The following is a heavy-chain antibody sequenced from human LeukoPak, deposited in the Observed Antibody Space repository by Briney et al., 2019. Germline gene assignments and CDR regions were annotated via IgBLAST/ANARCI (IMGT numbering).Heavy chain of an antibody. CDR3: ARLSTYDSTELSYYYGMDV. CDR1: GFTFSSYS. V-gene: IGHV3-48*02. J-gene: IGHJ6*02. D-gene: IGHD3-22*01. Sequence: GGSLRLSCAVSGFTFSSYSMNWLRQTPGKGLEWVSYISSSGSTISYAASVRGRFTISRDDAKNSLYLQMDSLRDEDTAVYYCARLSTYDSTELSYYYGMDVWGQGTTVTVSS. CDR2: ISSSGSTI.